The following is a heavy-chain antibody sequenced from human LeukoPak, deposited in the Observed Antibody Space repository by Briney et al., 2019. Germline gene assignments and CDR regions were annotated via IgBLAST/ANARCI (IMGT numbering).Heavy chain of an antibody. CDR2: ISHDGRDI. D-gene: IGHD5-12*01. CDR1: TFSFSGFA. V-gene: IGHV3-30*04. CDR3: PRIGYGYNYGNGFDS. J-gene: IGHJ4*02. Sequence: PGGSLRLSCAASTFSFSGFAFNWVSKAPGKGLEWMAVISHDGRDICYADPVKGRFTISRDDSKKTLYLQMNSLRPEDTAVYYCPRIGYGYNYGNGFDSWGQGTLVTVSS.